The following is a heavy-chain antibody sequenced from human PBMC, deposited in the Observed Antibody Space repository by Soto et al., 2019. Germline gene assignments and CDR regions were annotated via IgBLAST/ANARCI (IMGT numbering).Heavy chain of an antibody. CDR1: GYSIISGAY. D-gene: IGHD6-19*01. Sequence: SETLSLACTVSGYSIISGAYLALIRHPPGKGPEWIASIYHGGTTSYNPSLKSRITISVDTSNNQFSLKLTSVTSADTAVYYCARVHVMAVAGSTFDYWGHGTLVTVSS. V-gene: IGHV4-38-2*02. CDR3: ARVHVMAVAGSTFDY. J-gene: IGHJ4*01. CDR2: IYHGGTT.